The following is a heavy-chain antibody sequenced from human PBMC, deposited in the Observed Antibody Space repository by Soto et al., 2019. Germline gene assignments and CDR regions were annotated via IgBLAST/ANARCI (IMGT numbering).Heavy chain of an antibody. CDR3: ASQFCSGGACFNWFDP. Sequence: PSETLSLTCTVSGGSIRSSLYYWRWIRQPPGKGLEWIGYIFDSGITHYNPSLKSRVAMSVDTSKNQFSLNLTSVTAADTAVYFCASQFCSGGACFNWFDPWGHGTLVTVSS. D-gene: IGHD2-21*02. CDR1: GGSIRSSLYY. V-gene: IGHV4-30-4*01. CDR2: IFDSGIT. J-gene: IGHJ5*02.